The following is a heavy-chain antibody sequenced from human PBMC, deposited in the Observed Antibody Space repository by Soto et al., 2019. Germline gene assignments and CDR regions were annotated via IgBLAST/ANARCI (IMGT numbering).Heavy chain of an antibody. CDR1: GFTFSSYA. Sequence: PGGSLRLSCAASGFTFSSYAMSWVRQAPGKGLEWVSAISGSGGSTYYADSVKGRFTISRDNSKNTLYLQMNSLRAEDTAVYYCAKDMMSSGWSKVPDDFLYFDYWGQGTLVTVSS. CDR2: ISGSGGST. V-gene: IGHV3-23*01. J-gene: IGHJ4*02. CDR3: AKDMMSSGWSKVPDDFLYFDY. D-gene: IGHD6-19*01.